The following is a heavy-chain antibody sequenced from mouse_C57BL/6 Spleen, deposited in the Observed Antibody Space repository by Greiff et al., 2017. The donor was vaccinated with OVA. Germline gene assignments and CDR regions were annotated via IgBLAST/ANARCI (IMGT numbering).Heavy chain of an antibody. D-gene: IGHD4-1*01. CDR1: GFTFGDYY. CDR2: INYDGSST. J-gene: IGHJ4*01. CDR3: AREYSWGAMDY. V-gene: IGHV5-16*01. Sequence: EVMLVESEGGLVQPGSSMKLSCTASGFTFGDYYMAWVRQVPEKGLEWVANINYDGSSTYYLDSLKSRFIISRDNAKNILYLQMSSLKSEDTATYYCAREYSWGAMDYWGQGTSVTVSS.